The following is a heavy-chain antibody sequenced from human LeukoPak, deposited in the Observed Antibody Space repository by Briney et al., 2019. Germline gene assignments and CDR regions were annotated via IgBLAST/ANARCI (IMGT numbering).Heavy chain of an antibody. D-gene: IGHD3-10*01. CDR3: ARERRYYGSGSQS. V-gene: IGHV1-2*02. CDR2: INPNSGGT. Sequence: ASVKVSCTASGYTFTGYYMHWVRQAPGQGLEWMGWINPNSGGTNYAQKFQGRVTMTRDTSISTAYMELSRLRSDDTAVYYCARERRYYGSGSQSWGQGTLVTVSS. CDR1: GYTFTGYY. J-gene: IGHJ4*02.